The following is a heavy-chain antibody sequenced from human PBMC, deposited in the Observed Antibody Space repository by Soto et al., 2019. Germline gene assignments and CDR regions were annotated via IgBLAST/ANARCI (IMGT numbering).Heavy chain of an antibody. CDR3: AREGLRFGRAFDI. D-gene: IGHD5-12*01. CDR2: IYYSGST. J-gene: IGHJ3*02. Sequence: SETLSLTCTVSGGSISSYYWSWIRQPPGKGLEWIGYIYYSGSTYYNPSLKSRVTISVDTSKNQFSLKLSSVTAADTAVYYCAREGLRFGRAFDIWGQGTMVTVSS. CDR1: GGSISSYY. V-gene: IGHV4-59*06.